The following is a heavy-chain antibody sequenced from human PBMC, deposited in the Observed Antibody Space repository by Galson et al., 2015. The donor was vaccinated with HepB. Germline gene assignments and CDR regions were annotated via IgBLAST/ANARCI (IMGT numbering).Heavy chain of an antibody. D-gene: IGHD3-3*01. J-gene: IGHJ4*02. CDR2: IYSSGST. CDR1: GGSISSSY. V-gene: IGHV4-4*07. CDR3: AREVTFSGVGMRYFDY. Sequence: TLSLTCAVSGGSISSSYWSWIRQPAGKGLEWIGRIYSSGSTNYNPSLKARVTMSVDTSKNQFSLKLNSVTAADTAVYYCAREVTFSGVGMRYFDYWGQGTLVSVSS.